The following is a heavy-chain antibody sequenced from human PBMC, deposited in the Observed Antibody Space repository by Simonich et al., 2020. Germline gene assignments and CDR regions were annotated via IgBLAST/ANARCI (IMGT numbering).Heavy chain of an antibody. D-gene: IGHD3-16*01. CDR2: INHSGST. CDR1: GGSFSGYS. CDR3: ARPLGIVWAFDI. J-gene: IGHJ3*02. Sequence: QVQLQQWGAGLLKPSETLSLTCAVYGGSFSGYSWSWIRPPPGKGLEWIGEINHSGSTNYNPSHKSRVTISVDTSKNQFSLKLSSVTAADTAVYYCARPLGIVWAFDIWGQGTMVTVSS. V-gene: IGHV4-34*01.